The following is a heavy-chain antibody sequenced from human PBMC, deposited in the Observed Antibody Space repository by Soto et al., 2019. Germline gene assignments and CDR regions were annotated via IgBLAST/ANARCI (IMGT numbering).Heavy chain of an antibody. CDR2: SRNKANSYNP. V-gene: IGHV3-72*01. D-gene: IGHD3-16*01. Sequence: GGFLRLSCAASGFSFSDYYMDWVRQVPGKGLEWVGRSRNKANSYNPEYAPSVKDRFSISRDNSKDSMYLQMNSLKTEDTAVYYCARDTGGSYDYWGQGALVTVSS. J-gene: IGHJ4*02. CDR1: GFSFSDYY. CDR3: ARDTGGSYDY.